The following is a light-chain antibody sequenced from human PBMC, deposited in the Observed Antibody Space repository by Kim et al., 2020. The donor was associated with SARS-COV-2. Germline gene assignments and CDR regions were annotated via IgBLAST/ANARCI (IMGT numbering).Light chain of an antibody. CDR1: SSDVGHYDY. CDR3: CSYAGRYAYV. Sequence: QSALTQPRSVSGSPGQSVTISCTGTSSDVGHYDYVSWYQQHPGKAPKLMIYDVTKRPSGVPDRFSGSKSGNTASLTISGLQAEDESDYYCCSYAGRYAYVFGTGTKVTVL. V-gene: IGLV2-11*01. J-gene: IGLJ1*01. CDR2: DVT.